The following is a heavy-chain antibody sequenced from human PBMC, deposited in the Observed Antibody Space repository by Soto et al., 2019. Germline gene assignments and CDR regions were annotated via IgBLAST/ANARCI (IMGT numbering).Heavy chain of an antibody. V-gene: IGHV3-7*01. Sequence: EVQLVESGGGLVQPGGSLRLSCAASGFTFGPYWMTWVRQAPGKGLEWVAKIKPDGSEKYYVDSVKGRFTISRDNTKTSLYLQMTSLRAEDTAVYYCASPYTVAGSSYWCFDLWGRGTLVTVSS. CDR2: IKPDGSEK. CDR3: ASPYTVAGSSYWCFDL. D-gene: IGHD3-16*01. CDR1: GFTFGPYW. J-gene: IGHJ2*01.